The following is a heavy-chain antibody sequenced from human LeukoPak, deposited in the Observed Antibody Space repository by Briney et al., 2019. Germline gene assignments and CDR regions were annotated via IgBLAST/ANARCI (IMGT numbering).Heavy chain of an antibody. J-gene: IGHJ4*02. CDR3: AKDLSSSHVSEYFDY. V-gene: IGHV3-23*01. CDR1: GFTFSTYW. CDR2: ISGSGGHT. D-gene: IGHD6-6*01. Sequence: GGSLRLSCAASGFTFSTYWMSWVRQAPGKGLEWVSSISGSGGHTYYVDSVKGRFTTSRDNSKNTLYLQMNSLRAEDTAVYYCAKDLSSSHVSEYFDYWGQGTLVTVSS.